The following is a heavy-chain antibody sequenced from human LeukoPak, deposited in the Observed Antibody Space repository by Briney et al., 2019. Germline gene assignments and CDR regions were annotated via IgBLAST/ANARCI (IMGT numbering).Heavy chain of an antibody. J-gene: IGHJ6*02. V-gene: IGHV3-7*05. CDR3: ARDPYSSTWSYGMDI. CDR1: GFTFSSYA. D-gene: IGHD6-13*01. CDR2: IKQDESEK. Sequence: GRSLRLSCAASGFTFSSYAMHWVRQTPEKGLEWVANIKQDESEKVYVDSVKGRFTISRDNAKSSLYLQMSGLRADDTAVYYCARDPYSSTWSYGMDIWGQGTTDTVSS.